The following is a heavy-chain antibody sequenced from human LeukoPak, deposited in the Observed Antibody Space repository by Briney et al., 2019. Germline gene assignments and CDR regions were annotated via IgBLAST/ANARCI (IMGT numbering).Heavy chain of an antibody. Sequence: SETLSLTCTVSGGSISSGSYYWSSIRQPAGKGLEWIGRIYTSGSTNYNPSLKSRVTLSVDTSKNQFSLKLSSVTAADTAVYYCARLPLRVGAFDIWGQGTMVTVSS. CDR3: ARLPLRVGAFDI. J-gene: IGHJ3*02. CDR2: IYTSGST. V-gene: IGHV4-61*02. CDR1: GGSISSGSYY.